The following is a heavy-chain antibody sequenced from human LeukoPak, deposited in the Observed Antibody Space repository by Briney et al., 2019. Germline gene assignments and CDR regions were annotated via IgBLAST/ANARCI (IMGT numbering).Heavy chain of an antibody. V-gene: IGHV4-59*01. CDR3: AREGYASNWYDS. CDR2: ISYTGST. D-gene: IGHD2-2*01. CDR1: GASISGYY. J-gene: IGHJ5*01. Sequence: PSETLSLTCAVSGASISGYYWSWIRQPPGKGLEWIGYISYTGSTSYNPSLGRRVTISVGMSKNQFSLKLRSVTAADTAVYFCAREGYASNWYDSWGQGTLVTVSS.